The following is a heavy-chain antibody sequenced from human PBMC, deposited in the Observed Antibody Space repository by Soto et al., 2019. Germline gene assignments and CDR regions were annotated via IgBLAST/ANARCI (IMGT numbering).Heavy chain of an antibody. Sequence: GGSLRLSCAASGFTFSNAWMSWVRQAPGKGLEWVGRIKSKTDGGTTDYAAPVKGRFTISRDDSKNTLYLQMNSLKTEDTAVYYCTTEFAVTFDAFDIWGQGTMVTVSS. CDR3: TTEFAVTFDAFDI. J-gene: IGHJ3*02. CDR1: GFTFSNAW. CDR2: IKSKTDGGTT. V-gene: IGHV3-15*01. D-gene: IGHD4-17*01.